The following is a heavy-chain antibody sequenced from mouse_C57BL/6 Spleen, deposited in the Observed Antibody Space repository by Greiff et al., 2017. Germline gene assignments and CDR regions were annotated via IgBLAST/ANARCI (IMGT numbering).Heavy chain of an antibody. CDR3: ARDVVRYAMDY. V-gene: IGHV1-53*01. CDR2: INPSNGGT. Sequence: QVQLQQPGTELVKPGASVKLSCKASGYTFTSYWMHWVKQRPGQGLEWIGNINPSNGGTNYNETFKSKATLTVDKSSSTAYMQLSSLTSEDSAVDYCARDVVRYAMDYGGQGTSVTVSS. J-gene: IGHJ4*01. CDR1: GYTFTSYW.